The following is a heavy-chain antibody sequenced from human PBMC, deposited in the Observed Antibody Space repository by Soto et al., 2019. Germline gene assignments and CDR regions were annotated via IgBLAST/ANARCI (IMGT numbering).Heavy chain of an antibody. V-gene: IGHV4-59*01. D-gene: IGHD3-22*01. CDR1: GGSISSYY. J-gene: IGHJ4*02. Sequence: SETLSLTCTVSGGSISSYYRSWIRQPPGKGLEWIGYIYYSGSTNYNPSLKSRVTISVDTSKNQFSLKLSSVTAADTAVYYCARAEMTYYYDSSGYAYWGQGTLVTVSS. CDR3: ARAEMTYYYDSSGYAY. CDR2: IYYSGST.